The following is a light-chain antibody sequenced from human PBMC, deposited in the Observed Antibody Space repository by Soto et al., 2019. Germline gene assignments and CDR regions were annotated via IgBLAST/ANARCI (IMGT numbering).Light chain of an antibody. CDR1: QCVNTR. V-gene: IGKV3D-15*03. CDR2: HAS. J-gene: IGKJ1*01. CDR3: QQCNSWPRT. Sequence: EVVLTQSPATLSAFPGDRVTLSCRASQCVNTRLAWYQHRPGQAPRLLIYHASIRAAGIPARFSGSETGTEFTLTISDLQPEDFAVYYCQQCNSWPRTFGQGTKVDIK.